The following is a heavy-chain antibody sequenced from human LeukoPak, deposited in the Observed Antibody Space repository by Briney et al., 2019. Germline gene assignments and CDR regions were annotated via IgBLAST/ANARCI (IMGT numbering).Heavy chain of an antibody. V-gene: IGHV3-23*01. J-gene: IGHJ4*02. CDR2: ISGSGGST. D-gene: IGHD3-3*01. Sequence: GGSLRLSCAASGFTFSSYAMSWVRQAPGKGLEWVSAISGSGGSTYYADSVKGRFTISRDNSKNTLYLQMNSLRAEDTAVYYCAKTGGEWFTRLYYFDYWGQGTLVTVSS. CDR3: AKTGGEWFTRLYYFDY. CDR1: GFTFSSYA.